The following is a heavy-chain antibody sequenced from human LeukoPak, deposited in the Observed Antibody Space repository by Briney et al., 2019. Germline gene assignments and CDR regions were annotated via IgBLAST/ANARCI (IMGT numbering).Heavy chain of an antibody. J-gene: IGHJ4*02. CDR2: IYYSGST. CDR3: ARGPFGVAPYYFDY. V-gene: IGHV4-59*01. D-gene: IGHD3-3*01. Sequence: PSETLSLTCTVSGGSISSYYWSWIRQPPGKGLEWIGYIYYSGSTNYNPSLKSRVTISVDTSKNRFSLKLSSVTAADTAVYYCARGPFGVAPYYFDYWGQGTLVTVSS. CDR1: GGSISSYY.